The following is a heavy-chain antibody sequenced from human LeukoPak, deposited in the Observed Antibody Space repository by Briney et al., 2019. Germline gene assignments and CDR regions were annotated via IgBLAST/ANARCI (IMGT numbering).Heavy chain of an antibody. CDR3: ARDYY. CDR2: IKQDGSEK. Sequence: GGSLRLSCAASGFTVSSNYMSWVRQAPGKGLEWVANIKQDGSEKYYVDSVKGRFTISRDNAKNSLYLQMNSLRAEDTAVYYCARDYYWGQGTLVTVSS. J-gene: IGHJ4*02. CDR1: GFTVSSNY. V-gene: IGHV3-7*01.